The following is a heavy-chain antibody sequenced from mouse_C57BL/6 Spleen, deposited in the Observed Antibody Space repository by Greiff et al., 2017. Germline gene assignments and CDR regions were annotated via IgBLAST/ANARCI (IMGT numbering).Heavy chain of an antibody. CDR1: GFTFSDYY. Sequence: EVMLVESGGGLVQPGGSLKLSCAASGFTFSDYYLSWVRQTPEERLEWVAYISNGGGSTYYPDTVKGRFTISRDNAKNTLYLRRSRLKSEDTAMYYCARQGFYYAMDYWGQGTSVTVSS. V-gene: IGHV5-12*01. CDR3: ARQGFYYAMDY. CDR2: ISNGGGST. J-gene: IGHJ4*01.